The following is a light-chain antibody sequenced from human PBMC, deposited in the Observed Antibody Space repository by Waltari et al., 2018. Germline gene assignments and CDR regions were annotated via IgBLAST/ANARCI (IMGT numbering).Light chain of an antibody. CDR1: QTVGSSS. Sequence: EIVFTQSPGTASLSPGARVTLSCRASQTVGSSSLAWYQRKPGQAPRLVIYRASSRATGIPDRFGGSGSVTDFSLTISRLEPEDFAVYYCQQHGTLPATFGQGTKVEIK. CDR3: QQHGTLPAT. CDR2: RAS. V-gene: IGKV3-20*01. J-gene: IGKJ1*01.